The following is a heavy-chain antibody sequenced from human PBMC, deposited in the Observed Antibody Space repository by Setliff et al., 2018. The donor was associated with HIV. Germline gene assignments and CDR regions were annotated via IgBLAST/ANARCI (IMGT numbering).Heavy chain of an antibody. Sequence: SETLSLTCTVSGDSIHSVTSYWGWFRQSPGKGLEWIGTISYNGNTYYNPSLKSRVTISVDTSNSQFSLNLNSVTAADTAVYYCARRGSTWYSHWFEVWGQGILVTVSS. V-gene: IGHV4-39*01. CDR1: GDSIHSVTSY. CDR2: ISYNGNT. J-gene: IGHJ5*02. D-gene: IGHD6-13*01. CDR3: ARRGSTWYSHWFEV.